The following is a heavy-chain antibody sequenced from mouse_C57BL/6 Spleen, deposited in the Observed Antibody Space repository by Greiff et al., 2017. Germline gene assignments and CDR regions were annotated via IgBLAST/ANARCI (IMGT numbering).Heavy chain of an antibody. J-gene: IGHJ2*01. CDR3: AREEPGTRYDY. CDR1: GYSITSGYY. Sequence: EVKLQESGPGLVKPSQSLSLTCSVTGYSITSGYYWNWLRQFPGNKLEWMGYISYDGSNNYNPSLKNRISITRDTSKNQFFLKLNSVTTEDTATYYCAREEPGTRYDYWGQGTTLTVSS. D-gene: IGHD4-1*01. V-gene: IGHV3-6*01. CDR2: ISYDGSN.